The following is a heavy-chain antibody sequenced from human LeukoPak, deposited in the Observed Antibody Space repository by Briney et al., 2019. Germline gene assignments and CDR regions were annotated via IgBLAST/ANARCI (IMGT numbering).Heavy chain of an antibody. CDR1: GYTFTYYD. CDR3: ARGERGYRYGFEYFQR. J-gene: IGHJ1*01. D-gene: IGHD5-18*01. Sequence: ASVKVSCKASGYTFTYYDINWVRQATGQGREWMGWMNPNSGNTGYEQKFQARVIFTRITSISTAYMEPRSLRPEETAVYYCARGERGYRYGFEYFQRWGQGTLVTVSS. CDR2: MNPNSGNT. V-gene: IGHV1-8*03.